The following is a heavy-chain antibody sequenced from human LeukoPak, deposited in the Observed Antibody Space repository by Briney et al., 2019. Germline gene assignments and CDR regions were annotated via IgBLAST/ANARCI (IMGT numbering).Heavy chain of an antibody. D-gene: IGHD3-9*01. J-gene: IGHJ5*02. CDR3: AREGGPNYDILTGYYGWFDP. V-gene: IGHV3-30*04. CDR2: ISNDGSDE. Sequence: GGSLRLSCAASGFTSNNYAMHWVRQAPGKGLEWVAVISNDGSDEYYADSVKGRFTIFRDNSRNTLYLQMNSLKAEDTALYYCAREGGPNYDILTGYYGWFDPWGQGTLVTVSS. CDR1: GFTSNNYA.